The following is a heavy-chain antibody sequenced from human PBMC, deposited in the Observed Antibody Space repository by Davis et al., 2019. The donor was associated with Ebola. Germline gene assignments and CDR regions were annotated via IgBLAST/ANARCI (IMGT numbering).Heavy chain of an antibody. Sequence: PSETLSLTCTVSGGSISSHYWGWIRQPPGKGLEWIGSIYYSGSTYYNPSLWSRVTISLDTSRNQFSLRLGSVTAADTAVYYCARAFHNWYFDLWGRGSLVTVSS. V-gene: IGHV4-39*07. CDR2: IYYSGST. CDR3: ARAFHNWYFDL. CDR1: GGSISSHY. J-gene: IGHJ2*01.